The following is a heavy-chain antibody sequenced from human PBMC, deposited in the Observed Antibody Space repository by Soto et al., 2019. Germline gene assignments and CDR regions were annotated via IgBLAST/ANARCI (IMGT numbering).Heavy chain of an antibody. CDR1: GFTFSTYA. CDR3: AKLGGIAARPPITWFDP. J-gene: IGHJ5*02. Sequence: GGSLRLSCAASGFTFSTYAMTWVRQAPGKGLEWVSSLSGGGRAYNACAVKGRFTISRDNSKNTLFLQMTSLRVEDTAVYYCAKLGGIAARPPITWFDPWGQGTLVTVSS. V-gene: IGHV3-23*01. D-gene: IGHD6-6*01. CDR2: LSGGGRA.